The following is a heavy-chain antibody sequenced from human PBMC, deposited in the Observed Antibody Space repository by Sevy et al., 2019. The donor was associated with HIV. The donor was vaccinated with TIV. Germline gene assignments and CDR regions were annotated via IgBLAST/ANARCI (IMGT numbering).Heavy chain of an antibody. V-gene: IGHV1-18*01. D-gene: IGHD1-26*01. Sequence: ASVKVSCKASGYTFANYGITWVRQAPGQGLEWMGWISAYNGDKKYTQKLQDRVTMTTDTSTSTAYMELRSLKSDDTAVYYCAREGYRGNYSPDDALDIWGQGTMVTVSS. CDR1: GYTFANYG. CDR2: ISAYNGDK. CDR3: AREGYRGNYSPDDALDI. J-gene: IGHJ3*02.